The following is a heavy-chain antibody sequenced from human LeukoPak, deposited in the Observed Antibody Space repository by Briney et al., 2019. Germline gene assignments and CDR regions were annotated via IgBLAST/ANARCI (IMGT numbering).Heavy chain of an antibody. D-gene: IGHD3-22*01. V-gene: IGHV3-23*01. CDR1: GFTFSSYG. CDR2: ISGSGGST. J-gene: IGHJ3*02. CDR3: AKAGDNSGNYGAFDI. Sequence: GSLRLSCAASGFTFSSYGMSWVRQAPGKGLQWVSAISGSGGSTYYADSVKGRFTISRDNSKNTLYLQMNSLRAEDTAVYYCAKAGDNSGNYGAFDIWGQGTMVTVSS.